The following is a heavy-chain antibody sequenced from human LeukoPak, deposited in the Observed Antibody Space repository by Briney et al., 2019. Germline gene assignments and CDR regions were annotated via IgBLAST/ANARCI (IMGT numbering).Heavy chain of an antibody. CDR2: IYYSGST. CDR3: ARVASGWFDP. J-gene: IGHJ5*02. D-gene: IGHD2-15*01. Sequence: SETLSLTCTVSGGSISSGGYYWSWIRQHPGKGLEWIGYIYYSGSTYYNPSLKSRVTISVDTSKNQFSLKLSSVTAADTAVYYCARVASGWFDPWGQGTLVTVSS. V-gene: IGHV4-31*03. CDR1: GGSISSGGYY.